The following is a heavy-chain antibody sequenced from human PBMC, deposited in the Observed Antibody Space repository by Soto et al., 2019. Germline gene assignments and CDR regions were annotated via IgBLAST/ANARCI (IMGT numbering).Heavy chain of an antibody. CDR1: GYRVSTAW. CDR2: IYPGDSDT. CDR3: ARPWAVGATDAFDI. V-gene: IGHV5-51*07. J-gene: IGHJ3*02. Sequence: GAAVNRSCRGSGYRVSTAWSAWEHQMPGKGLEWMGIIYPGDSDTRYSPSFQGQVTISADKSISTAYLQWISLRASDTAMYYCARPWAVGATDAFDIWGLGTLVSVSS. D-gene: IGHD1-26*01.